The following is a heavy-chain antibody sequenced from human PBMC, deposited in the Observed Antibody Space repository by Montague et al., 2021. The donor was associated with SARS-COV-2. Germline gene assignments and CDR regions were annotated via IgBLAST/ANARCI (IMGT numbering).Heavy chain of an antibody. V-gene: IGHV4-34*01. CDR3: ARGKVTISGVLIFIPAAGPLDV. J-gene: IGHJ3*01. Sequence: SETLSLTCAVYSGSFSDYYWTWARQPPGKGLEWIGEINHTGSASYNPSLKSRVTLSKDTSKNQFSLKLQSLTAADTAVYYCARGKVTISGVLIFIPAAGPLDVWGQGTLVTVSS. CDR2: INHTGSA. D-gene: IGHD3-3*01. CDR1: SGSFSDYY.